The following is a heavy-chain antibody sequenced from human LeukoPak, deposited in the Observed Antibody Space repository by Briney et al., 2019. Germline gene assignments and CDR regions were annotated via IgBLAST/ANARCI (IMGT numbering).Heavy chain of an antibody. D-gene: IGHD1-20*01. J-gene: IGHJ4*02. CDR2: IFSSGNT. CDR3: ARERGITGTTNYFDY. CDR1: GGSIRSFY. V-gene: IGHV4-4*07. Sequence: SETLSLTCLVSGGSIRSFYWNWVRQPAGGGLEWIGRIFSSGNTNYNPSLKSRVIMSIDTSKNQFSLNLTSVTAADTAVYYCARERGITGTTNYFDYWGQGTLLTVSS.